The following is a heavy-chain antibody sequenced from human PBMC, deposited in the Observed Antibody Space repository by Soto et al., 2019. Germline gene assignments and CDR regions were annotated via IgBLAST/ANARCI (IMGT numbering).Heavy chain of an antibody. CDR2: ISGLSATT. V-gene: IGHV3-48*04. J-gene: IGHJ4*02. CDR1: GFRFTSFG. Sequence: DVVLVNSGGGFVRPGESLRLSCGASGFRFTSFGMNWVRQCPGKGLEWLSYISGLSATTYYADSVRGRFTVSRDNDMNLVFLQLNNLRGDDTAVYYCTRGGAARPDYWGQGSRVVVSS. D-gene: IGHD2-15*01. CDR3: TRGGAARPDY.